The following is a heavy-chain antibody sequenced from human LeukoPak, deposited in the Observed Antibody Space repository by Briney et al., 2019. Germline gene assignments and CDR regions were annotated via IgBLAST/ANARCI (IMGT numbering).Heavy chain of an antibody. D-gene: IGHD6-19*01. V-gene: IGHV3-66*01. CDR1: GFTFSNFG. CDR3: ARGGWYGGY. J-gene: IGHJ4*02. CDR2: IYSGGST. Sequence: GGTLRLSCAASGFTFSNFGISWVRQAPGKGLEWVSVIYSGGSTYYADSVKGRFTISRDNAKNTLYLQMNSLRAEDTAVYYCARGGWYGGYWGQGTLVTVSS.